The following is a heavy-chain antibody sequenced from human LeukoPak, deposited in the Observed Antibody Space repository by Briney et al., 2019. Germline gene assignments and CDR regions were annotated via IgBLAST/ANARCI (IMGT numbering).Heavy chain of an antibody. CDR2: ISRTGTDT. Sequence: QSGGSLRLSCAASGFMFTNCVMTWVRRAPGKGLEWVSGISRTGTDTYYGDSVKCRFTISRDNSKNTLYLQMTSLRAEDTAVYYCAKGDFDFWTGYPDYSYNGLNVWGQGTTVTVSS. V-gene: IGHV3-23*01. CDR1: GFMFTNCV. D-gene: IGHD3/OR15-3a*01. CDR3: AKGDFDFWTGYPDYSYNGLNV. J-gene: IGHJ6*02.